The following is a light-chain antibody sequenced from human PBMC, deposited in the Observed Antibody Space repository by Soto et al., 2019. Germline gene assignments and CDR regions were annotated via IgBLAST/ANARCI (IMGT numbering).Light chain of an antibody. CDR1: SSDVGGYNY. Sequence: QSALTQPASVSGSPGQSITISCTGTSSDVGGYNYVAWYQQHPGKAPKLLIYNVSNRPSGVSNRFSGSKSGNTASLTISGLQAEDEADPSCTSFTNRSTYVFVTGTKVPV. V-gene: IGLV2-14*01. CDR3: TSFTNRSTYV. CDR2: NVS. J-gene: IGLJ1*01.